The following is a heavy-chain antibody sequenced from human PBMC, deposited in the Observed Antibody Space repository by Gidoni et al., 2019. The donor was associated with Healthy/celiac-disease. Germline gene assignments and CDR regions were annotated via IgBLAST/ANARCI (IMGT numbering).Heavy chain of an antibody. CDR1: GFTFSSYA. V-gene: IGHV3-23*01. J-gene: IGHJ4*02. Sequence: EVQLLESGGGLVQPGGSLSLSCAASGFTFSSYAMSWVRQAPGKGLEWVSAISGSGGSTYYADSVKGRFTISRDNSKNTLYLQMNSLRAEDTAVYYCAKPAGYYDYVWGSYGYWGQGTLVTVSS. CDR2: ISGSGGST. CDR3: AKPAGYYDYVWGSYGY. D-gene: IGHD3-16*01.